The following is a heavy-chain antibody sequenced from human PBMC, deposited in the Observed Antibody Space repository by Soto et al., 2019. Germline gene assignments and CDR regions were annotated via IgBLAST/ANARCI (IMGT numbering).Heavy chain of an antibody. V-gene: IGHV4-59*12. D-gene: IGHD5-12*01. CDR1: GGSISSYY. CDR2: IYYSGST. Sequence: SETLSLTCTVSGGSISSYYWSWIRQPPGKGLEWIGYIYYSGSTYYNPSLKSRVTISVDTSKNQFSLKLSSVTAADTAVYYCARDYRRQSGYEDTYYYYGMDVWGQGTTVTVSS. CDR3: ARDYRRQSGYEDTYYYYGMDV. J-gene: IGHJ6*02.